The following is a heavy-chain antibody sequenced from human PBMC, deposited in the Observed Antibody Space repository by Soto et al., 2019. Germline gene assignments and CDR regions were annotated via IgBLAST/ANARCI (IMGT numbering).Heavy chain of an antibody. CDR2: LHVSGST. J-gene: IGHJ4*02. CDR1: GGSVSNYN. V-gene: IGHV4-4*07. Sequence: QVVLQESGPGLVKPSETLSLTCTVSGGSVSNYNLNWVRHSIGKGLEWIGRLHVSGSTNYTPSLRGRVTMSVDTSRNHFFLRLTSVTAADTAVYFCATDREWLVDFWGQGTLVTVSP. D-gene: IGHD6-19*01. CDR3: ATDREWLVDF.